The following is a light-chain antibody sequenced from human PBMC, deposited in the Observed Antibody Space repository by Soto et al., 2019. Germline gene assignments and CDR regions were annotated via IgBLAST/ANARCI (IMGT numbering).Light chain of an antibody. CDR3: QQRSNWLT. CDR2: DAS. J-gene: IGKJ4*01. CDR1: QSVSNTQ. V-gene: IGKV3D-20*02. Sequence: EIVLTQSPGTLSLSPGESATLSCRASQSVSNTQVAWYQQKPGQAPRLLIYDASNRATGIPARFSGSGSGTDFTLTISSLEPEDSAVNYCQQRSNWLTFGGGTKVEIK.